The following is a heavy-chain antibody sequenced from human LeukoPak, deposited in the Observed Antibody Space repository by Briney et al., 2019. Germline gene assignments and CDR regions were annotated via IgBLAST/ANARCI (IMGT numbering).Heavy chain of an antibody. CDR3: ARGGGSCSSTSCYAGSWFDP. CDR1: GYTFTGYY. V-gene: IGHV1-69*13. CDR2: IIPIFGTA. Sequence: SVKVSCKASGYTFTGYYMHWVRQAPGQGLEWMGGIIPIFGTANYAQKFQGRVTITADESTSTAYMELSSLRSEDTAVYYYARGGGSCSSTSCYAGSWFDPWGQGTLVTVSS. D-gene: IGHD2-2*01. J-gene: IGHJ5*02.